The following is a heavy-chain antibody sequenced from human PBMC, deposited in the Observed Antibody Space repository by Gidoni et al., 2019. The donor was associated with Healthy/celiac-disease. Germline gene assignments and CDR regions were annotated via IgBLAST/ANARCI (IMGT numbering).Heavy chain of an antibody. V-gene: IGHV3-15*01. J-gene: IGHJ4*02. Sequence: EVQLVESGGGLVKPGGSLRLSCAASGFTFSNAWMSWVRQAPGKGLEGVGRIKSKTDGGTTDYAAPVKGRFTISRDDSKNTLYLQMNSLKTEDTAVYYCTTDVGDCSGGSCITRGYWGQGTLVTVSS. CDR2: IKSKTDGGTT. CDR3: TTDVGDCSGGSCITRGY. D-gene: IGHD2-15*01. CDR1: GFTFSNAW.